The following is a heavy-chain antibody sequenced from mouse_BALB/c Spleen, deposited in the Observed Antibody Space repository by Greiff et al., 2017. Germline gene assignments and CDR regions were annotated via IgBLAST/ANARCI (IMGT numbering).Heavy chain of an antibody. J-gene: IGHJ4*01. CDR1: GFTFSSYA. Sequence: EVMLVESGGGLVKPGGSLKLSCAASGFTFSSYAMSWVRQTPEKRLEWVASISSGGSTYYPDSVKGRFTISRDNARNILYLQMSSLRSEDTAMYCCARGGVYYAMDYWGQGTSVTVSS. V-gene: IGHV5-6-5*01. CDR2: ISSGGST. CDR3: ARGGVYYAMDY.